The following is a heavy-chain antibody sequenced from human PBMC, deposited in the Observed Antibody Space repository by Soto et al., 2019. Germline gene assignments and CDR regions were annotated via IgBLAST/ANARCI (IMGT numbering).Heavy chain of an antibody. D-gene: IGHD1-1*01. V-gene: IGHV4-4*07. CDR2: ISATGTT. Sequence: SETLSLTCTVSGGSISSYYWSWIPKSAGKGLEWIWRISATGTTDYNTSLQSRVMMSVDTSKKQFSLQFRCATAADTAVYYCVRNGTKTLRDWFDPWGQGISVTVSS. CDR3: VRNGTKTLRDWFDP. J-gene: IGHJ5*02. CDR1: GGSISSYY.